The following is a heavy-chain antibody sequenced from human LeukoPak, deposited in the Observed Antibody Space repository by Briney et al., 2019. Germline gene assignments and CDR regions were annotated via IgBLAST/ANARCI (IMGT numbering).Heavy chain of an antibody. J-gene: IGHJ3*02. D-gene: IGHD3-10*01. Sequence: GGSQTLLCAPSGFTFSSYSMHWVRQAPGKGLECVSSMSSSSSYIYYTDSVKGRFTISRDNAKNSLYRQMNSLRAEDTAVYYCARDRIGDYYGSGSYVPDAFDIWGQGTMVTVSS. V-gene: IGHV3-21*01. CDR2: MSSSSSYI. CDR1: GFTFSSYS. CDR3: ARDRIGDYYGSGSYVPDAFDI.